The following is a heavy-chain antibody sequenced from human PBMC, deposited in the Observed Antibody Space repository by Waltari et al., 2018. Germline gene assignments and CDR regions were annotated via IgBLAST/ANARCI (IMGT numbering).Heavy chain of an antibody. J-gene: IGHJ3*01. CDR2: IDPRDSYT. CDR1: GYNFSTYW. CDR3: ARHVAGEPWRIRAFDF. V-gene: IGHV5-10-1*03. Sequence: EVQLVQSGAEVKKPGESLTISCKASGYNFSTYWFSWVRQTPGKGLEWLGRIDPRDSYTNYNPSLQGRVTTSVDKAVSTAYLQWSSLMTADTSIYYCARHVAGEPWRIRAFDFWGQGTMVTVSS. D-gene: IGHD3-10*01.